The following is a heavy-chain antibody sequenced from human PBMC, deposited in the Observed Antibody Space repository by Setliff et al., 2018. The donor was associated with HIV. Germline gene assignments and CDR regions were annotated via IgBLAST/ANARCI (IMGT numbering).Heavy chain of an antibody. Sequence: GGSLRLSCAASGFTFSSYTMSWVRQAPGKGLEWVSALSGSGGSTYYADSVKGRFTISRDNSKNTLYLQMNSLKTEDTAVYYCAKVTSFWFEDYWGQGTLVTVSS. CDR1: GFTFSSYT. J-gene: IGHJ4*02. V-gene: IGHV3-23*01. CDR2: LSGSGGST. CDR3: AKVTSFWFEDY. D-gene: IGHD2-2*01.